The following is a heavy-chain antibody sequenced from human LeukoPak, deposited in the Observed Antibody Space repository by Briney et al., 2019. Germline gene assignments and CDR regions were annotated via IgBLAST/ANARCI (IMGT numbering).Heavy chain of an antibody. D-gene: IGHD3-10*01. CDR1: GYTFTSNY. Sequence: ASVKVSCKASGYTFTSNYMHWVRQAPGQGLEWMGVIAPSSGATSYAQKFQGRVTMTRDTSTSTLYMELSSLTSEDTAVYYCARASGSSAVPFDYWGQGTLVTVSS. CDR3: ARASGSSAVPFDY. CDR2: IAPSSGAT. V-gene: IGHV1-46*01. J-gene: IGHJ4*02.